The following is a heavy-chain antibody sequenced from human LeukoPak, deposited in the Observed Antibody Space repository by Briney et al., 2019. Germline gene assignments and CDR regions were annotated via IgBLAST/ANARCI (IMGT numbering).Heavy chain of an antibody. J-gene: IGHJ4*02. CDR1: GFTFSSYA. V-gene: IGHV3-23*01. Sequence: AGGSLRLSCAASGFTFSSYAMSWVRQAPGKGLEWVSAISGSGGSTYYADSVKGRFTISRDNSKNTLYLQMNSLRAEDTAVYYCAKLAFVVVAPAADYWGQGTLVTVSS. CDR2: ISGSGGST. D-gene: IGHD2-2*01. CDR3: AKLAFVVVAPAADY.